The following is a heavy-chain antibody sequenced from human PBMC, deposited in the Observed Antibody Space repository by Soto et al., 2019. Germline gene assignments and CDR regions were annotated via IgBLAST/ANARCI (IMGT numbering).Heavy chain of an antibody. Sequence: PSETLSLTCTVSGGSISSYYWSWIRQPPGKGLEWIGYIYYSGSTNYNPSLKSRVTISVDTSKNQFSLKLSSVTAADTAVYYCGRGWAAAGMRGNYYYYGMDVWGQGTTVTVSS. CDR3: GRGWAAAGMRGNYYYYGMDV. CDR1: GGSISSYY. V-gene: IGHV4-59*01. J-gene: IGHJ6*02. CDR2: IYYSGST. D-gene: IGHD6-13*01.